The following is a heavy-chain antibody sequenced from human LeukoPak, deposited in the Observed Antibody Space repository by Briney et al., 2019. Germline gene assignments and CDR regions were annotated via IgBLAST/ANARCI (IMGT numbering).Heavy chain of an antibody. D-gene: IGHD2-21*01. CDR3: AREGDFGAYFDY. CDR1: GFTFSSYA. Sequence: QPGRSLRLSCAASGFTFSSYAMHWVRQAPGKGLEWVAVISYDGSNKYCADSVKGRFTISRDNSKNTLYLQMNSLRAEDTAVYYCAREGDFGAYFDYWGQGTLVTVSS. V-gene: IGHV3-30*04. J-gene: IGHJ4*02. CDR2: ISYDGSNK.